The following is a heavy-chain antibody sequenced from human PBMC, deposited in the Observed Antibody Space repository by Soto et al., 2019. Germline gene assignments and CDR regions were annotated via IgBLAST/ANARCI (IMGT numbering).Heavy chain of an antibody. CDR1: GFPVSNNH. CDR3: ARDAPTATTIGY. D-gene: IGHD4-17*01. CDR2: TYSGGGT. Sequence: GGSLRLSCAASGFPVSNNHMSWVRQAPGRGLEWVSVTYSGGGTFYADSVRGRFTSSRDISKNTVYLQMNSLIAEDTAVYYCARDAPTATTIGYWGQGTLVTVSS. V-gene: IGHV3-66*01. J-gene: IGHJ4*02.